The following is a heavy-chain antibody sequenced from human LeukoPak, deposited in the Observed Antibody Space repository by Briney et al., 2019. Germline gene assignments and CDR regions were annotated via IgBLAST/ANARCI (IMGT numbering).Heavy chain of an antibody. Sequence: SVKVSCKASGGTFSSYAISWVRQAPGHGLEWMGGIIPIFGTANYAQKFQGRVTITADESTSTAYMELSSLRSEDTAVYYCARERVSWFDPWGQGTLVTVSS. V-gene: IGHV1-69*13. D-gene: IGHD3-22*01. CDR1: GGTFSSYA. CDR3: ARERVSWFDP. J-gene: IGHJ5*02. CDR2: IIPIFGTA.